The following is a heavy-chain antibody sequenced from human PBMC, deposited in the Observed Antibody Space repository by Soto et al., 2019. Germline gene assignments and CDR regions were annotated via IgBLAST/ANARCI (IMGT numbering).Heavy chain of an antibody. J-gene: IGHJ6*03. V-gene: IGHV3-23*01. D-gene: IGHD6-6*01. CDR1: GFTSNSYA. CDR2: ISGRGGST. CDR3: AKGPDVLYYYYLDV. Sequence: GGSLRLSCAASGFTSNSYAMSWVRQAPGKGLEWVSAISGRGGSTHYADSVKGRFTISRDNSKNTLNLQMNSLRAEDTAVYYCAKGPDVLYYYYLDVWGKGTTVTVSS.